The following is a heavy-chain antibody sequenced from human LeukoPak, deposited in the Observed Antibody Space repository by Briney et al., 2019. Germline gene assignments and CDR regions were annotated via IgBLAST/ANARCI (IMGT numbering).Heavy chain of an antibody. D-gene: IGHD3-22*01. CDR2: ISGSGGST. Sequence: GGPLRLSCAASGFTFSSYAMSWVRQAPGKGLEWVSAISGSGGSTYYADSVKGRFTISRDNSKNTLYLQMNSLRAEDTAVYYCAKVPLSTMIVVVITYFDYWGQGTLVTVSS. V-gene: IGHV3-23*01. CDR1: GFTFSSYA. J-gene: IGHJ4*02. CDR3: AKVPLSTMIVVVITYFDY.